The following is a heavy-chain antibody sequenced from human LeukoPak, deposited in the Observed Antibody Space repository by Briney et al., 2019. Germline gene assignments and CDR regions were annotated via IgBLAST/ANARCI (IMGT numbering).Heavy chain of an antibody. J-gene: IGHJ3*02. CDR3: ARDSGYGFDI. V-gene: IGHV3-48*02. Sequence: GGSLRLSCAASGFSFSSYSMNWVRQAPGKGLEWVSYIRTSSHIYYAASVKGRFTISRDNAKNSLYWQMNSLRDEDTAVYYWARDSGYGFDIWGQGTKVTVSS. CDR2: IRTSSHI. CDR1: GFSFSSYS. D-gene: IGHD3-22*01.